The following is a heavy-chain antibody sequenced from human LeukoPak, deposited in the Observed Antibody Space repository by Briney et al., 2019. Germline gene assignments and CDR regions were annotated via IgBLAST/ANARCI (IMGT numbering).Heavy chain of an antibody. CDR3: ATYFDILTGYTFDS. J-gene: IGHJ4*02. CDR1: GVSVSNGNW. D-gene: IGHD3-9*01. Sequence: SETLSLTCAVSGVSVSNGNWWSWVRQPPGKGLEWIGEIHHSGSTKYSPSLKSRVTISEDKSKNQLSLTLSSVTAADTAVYYCATYFDILTGYTFDSWGQGTLVTVSS. CDR2: IHHSGST. V-gene: IGHV4-4*02.